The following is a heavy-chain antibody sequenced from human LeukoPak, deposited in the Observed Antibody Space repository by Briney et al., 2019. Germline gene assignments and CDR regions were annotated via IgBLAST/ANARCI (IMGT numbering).Heavy chain of an antibody. CDR2: ISYDGSNK. D-gene: IGHD6-13*01. CDR1: GFTFSSYG. CDR3: AKDPGRIAAAGIFDY. J-gene: IGHJ4*02. Sequence: SGRSLRLSRAASGFTFSSYGMHWVRQAPGKGLEWVAVISYDGSNKYYADSVKGRFTISRDNSKNTLYLQMNSLRAEDTAVYYCAKDPGRIAAAGIFDYWGQGTLVTVSS. V-gene: IGHV3-30*18.